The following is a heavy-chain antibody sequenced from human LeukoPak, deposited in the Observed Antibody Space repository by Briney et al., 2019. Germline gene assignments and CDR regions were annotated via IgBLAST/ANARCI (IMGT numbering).Heavy chain of an antibody. J-gene: IGHJ5*02. V-gene: IGHV4-39*07. CDR1: GGSISSSSYY. Sequence: PSETLSLTCTVSGGSISSSSYYWGWIRQPPGKGLEWIGSIYYNGNPNYNPSLKSRVTISIDMSKNQFSLKLTSVTAADTAVYYCARDKSNSWFYHWGQGTQVTVSS. CDR2: IYYNGNP. CDR3: ARDKSNSWFYH.